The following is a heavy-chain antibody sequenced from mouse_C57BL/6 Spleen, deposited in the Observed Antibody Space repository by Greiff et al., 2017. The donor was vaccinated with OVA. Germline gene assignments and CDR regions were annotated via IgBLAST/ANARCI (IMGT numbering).Heavy chain of an antibody. CDR1: GFTFSSYA. J-gene: IGHJ2*01. CDR3: ARDKDYRNYVGDYFDY. Sequence: EVQRVESGGGLVKPGGSLKLSCAASGFTFSSYAMSWVRQTPEKRLEWVATISDGGSYTYYPDNVKGRFTISRDNAKNNLYLQMSHLKSEDTAMYYCARDKDYRNYVGDYFDYWGQGTTLTVSS. V-gene: IGHV5-4*01. CDR2: ISDGGSYT. D-gene: IGHD2-5*01.